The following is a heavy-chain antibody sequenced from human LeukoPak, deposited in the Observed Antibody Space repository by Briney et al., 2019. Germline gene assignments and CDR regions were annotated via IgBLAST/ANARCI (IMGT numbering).Heavy chain of an antibody. J-gene: IGHJ4*02. CDR1: GHTFTSYD. CDR2: MNPNSGNT. CDR3: ANGGSSWYPFDY. V-gene: IGHV1-8*01. Sequence: ASVKVSCKASGHTFTSYDINWVRQATGQGLEWMGWMNPNSGNTGYAQKFQGRVTMTRNTSISTAYMELSSLRSEDTAVYYCANGGSSWYPFDYWGQGTLVTVSS. D-gene: IGHD6-13*01.